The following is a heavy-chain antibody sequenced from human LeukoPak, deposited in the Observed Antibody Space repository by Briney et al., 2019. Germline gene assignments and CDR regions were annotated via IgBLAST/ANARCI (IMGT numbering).Heavy chain of an antibody. CDR3: AREQFSHTSNYFDN. V-gene: IGHV3-43*02. Sequence: GGSLRISCAASGFMFDDYAMHWVRQVPGRGLEWVSLISGDGVSSFYADSVRGRFAISRDNNNNSLSLQMHSLTAEDTAFYYCAREQFSHTSNYFDNWGQGILVTVSS. CDR2: ISGDGVSS. J-gene: IGHJ4*02. D-gene: IGHD5-24*01. CDR1: GFMFDDYA.